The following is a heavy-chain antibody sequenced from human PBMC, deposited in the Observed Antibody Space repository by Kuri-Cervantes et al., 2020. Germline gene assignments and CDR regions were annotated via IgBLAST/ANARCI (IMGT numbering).Heavy chain of an antibody. D-gene: IGHD3-10*01. Sequence: ASVKVSCKASGYTFTGYYMHWVRQAPGQGLEWMGWINPNSGGTNYAQKFQGRVTMTRDTSISTAYMELSRLRSYDTAVYYCARDGGIWFGVGSFGFDPWGQGTLVTVSS. V-gene: IGHV1-2*02. CDR2: INPNSGGT. J-gene: IGHJ5*02. CDR3: ARDGGIWFGVGSFGFDP. CDR1: GYTFTGYY.